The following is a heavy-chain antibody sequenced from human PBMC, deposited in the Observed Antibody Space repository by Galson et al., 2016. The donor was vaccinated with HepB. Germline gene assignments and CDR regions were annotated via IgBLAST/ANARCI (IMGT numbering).Heavy chain of an antibody. D-gene: IGHD3/OR15-3a*01. CDR1: GVTVSNNY. J-gene: IGHJ4*02. V-gene: IGHV3-66*01. CDR2: IYSGGDT. CDR3: ARDTWTWN. Sequence: SLRLSCAASGVTVSNNYMSWVRQAPGRGLEWVSVIYSGGDTYYADSVKGRFTISRDNFENTAYLQMNSLRAEDTAIYYCARDTWTWNGGQGTLVTVSS.